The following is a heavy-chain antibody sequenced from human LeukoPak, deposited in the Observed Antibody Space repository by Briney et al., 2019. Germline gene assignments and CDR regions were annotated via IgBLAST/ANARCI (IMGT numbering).Heavy chain of an antibody. CDR2: IYYSGST. D-gene: IGHD6-6*01. V-gene: IGHV4-39*07. CDR3: ARASSSAHFDY. CDR1: GGSISSSSYY. J-gene: IGHJ4*02. Sequence: SETLSLTCTVSGGSISSSSYYWGWIRQPPGKGLEWIGSIYYSGSTYYNPSLKSRVTISVDTSKNQFSLKLSSVTAADTAVYYCARASSSAHFDYWGQGTLVTVSS.